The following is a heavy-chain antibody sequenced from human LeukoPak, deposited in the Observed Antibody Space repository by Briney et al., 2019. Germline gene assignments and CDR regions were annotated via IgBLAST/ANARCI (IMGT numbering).Heavy chain of an antibody. CDR1: GFTFSSYS. J-gene: IGHJ6*02. CDR2: ISSSSSYI. Sequence: NPGGSLRLSCAASGFTFSSYSMNWVRQAPGKGLEWVSSISSSSSYIYYADSVKGRFTISRDNAKNSLYLQMNSLRAEDTAVYYCARAQTPRSGMDVWGQGTTVTVSS. D-gene: IGHD4-23*01. CDR3: ARAQTPRSGMDV. V-gene: IGHV3-21*01.